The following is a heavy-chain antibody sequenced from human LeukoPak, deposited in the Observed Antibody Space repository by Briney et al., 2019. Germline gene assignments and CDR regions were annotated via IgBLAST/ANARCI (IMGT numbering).Heavy chain of an antibody. CDR1: GGSISSSSYY. J-gene: IGHJ5*02. Sequence: SETLSLTCTVSGGSISSSSYYWGWVRQPPGKGLEWIGSLYYSGNNYYNPSLKSRVTISVDTSKNQFSLKVSSVTAADTAVYYCARDPGTVHQNEWFDPWGQGTLVTVSS. D-gene: IGHD1-1*01. CDR3: ARDPGTVHQNEWFDP. CDR2: LYYSGNN. V-gene: IGHV4-39*07.